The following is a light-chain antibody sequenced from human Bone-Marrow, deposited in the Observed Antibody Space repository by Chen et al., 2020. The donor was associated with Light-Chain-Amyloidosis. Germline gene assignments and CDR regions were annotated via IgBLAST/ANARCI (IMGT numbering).Light chain of an antibody. CDR3: AAWDDRLNGRV. V-gene: IGLV1-44*01. J-gene: IGLJ3*02. CDR1: SPNIGSQT. Sequence: QSVLTQPPSASGAPGQRVTIPCSGSSPNIGSQTVNWYQQLPGTAPKLLIYRNNQRPSGVPDRFSGSKSGTSASLAISGLQSEDEADYYCAAWDDRLNGRVFGGGTKLTVL. CDR2: RNN.